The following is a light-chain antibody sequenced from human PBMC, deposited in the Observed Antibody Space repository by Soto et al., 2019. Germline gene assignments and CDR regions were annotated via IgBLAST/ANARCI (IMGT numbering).Light chain of an antibody. CDR1: EDIDTS. CDR3: QHYDTFSWT. J-gene: IGKJ1*01. CDR2: GAS. Sequence: DIEMTQSPSSLSASVGDRITITCRASEDIDTSLAWFQQRPGKAPKVLIAGASGLMNGVPSTFSGSGSGTEFALTISSVQPDDFATYFCQHYDTFSWTFGQGTKVEMK. V-gene: IGKV1-12*01.